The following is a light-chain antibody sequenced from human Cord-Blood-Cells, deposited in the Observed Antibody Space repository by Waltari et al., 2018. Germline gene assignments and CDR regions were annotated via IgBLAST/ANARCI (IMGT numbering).Light chain of an antibody. CDR2: YAS. CDR1: QGISSY. Sequence: AIRMTQSPFSLSASVGDRVTITCWASQGISSYLAWYQQKPAKAPKLFIYYASSLQSGVPSRFSDSGSGTDYTLTISSLQPEDFATYYCQQYYSTPVFGPGTKVDIK. J-gene: IGKJ3*01. CDR3: QQYYSTPV. V-gene: IGKV1D-43*01.